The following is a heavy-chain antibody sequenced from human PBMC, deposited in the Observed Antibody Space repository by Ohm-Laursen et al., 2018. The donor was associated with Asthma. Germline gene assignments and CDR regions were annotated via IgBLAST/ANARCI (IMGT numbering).Heavy chain of an antibody. CDR3: TPARYSYGQTFDY. J-gene: IGHJ4*02. CDR2: IKSKTDGGTT. V-gene: IGHV3-15*01. D-gene: IGHD5-18*01. CDR1: GFTFSNAW. Sequence: SLRLSRAATGFTFSNAWMSWVRQAPGKGLEWVGRIKSKTDGGTTDYAAPVKGRFTISRDDSKNTLYLQMNSLKTEDTAVYYCTPARYSYGQTFDYWGQGTLVTVSS.